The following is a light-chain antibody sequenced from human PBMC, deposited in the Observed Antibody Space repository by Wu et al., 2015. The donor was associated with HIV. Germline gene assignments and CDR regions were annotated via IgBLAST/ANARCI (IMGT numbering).Light chain of an antibody. CDR2: SAS. CDR1: QSVTSSY. CDR3: QQYGNSPHS. V-gene: IGKV3-20*01. Sequence: EIVLTQSPGTLSLSPGERATLSCRASQSVTSSYLGWYQQKPGQAPRLLIYSASNRATGIPDRFSGSGSGTDFTLTISRLEPEDFAVYYCQQYGNSPHSFGQGTKLQIK. J-gene: IGKJ2*03.